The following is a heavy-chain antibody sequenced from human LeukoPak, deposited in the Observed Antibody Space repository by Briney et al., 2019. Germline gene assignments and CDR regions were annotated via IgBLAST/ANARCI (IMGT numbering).Heavy chain of an antibody. V-gene: IGHV1-69*05. J-gene: IGHJ4*02. CDR3: ARGVAGTVGEIDY. CDR2: INPIFGTA. Sequence: ASVKLSCTASGGTFSSYAISWVRQAPGQGLEWMGRINPIFGTANYAQKFQGRVTITTDESTSTASMELSRLRSEDTAVYYCARGVAGTVGEIDYWGQGTLVTVSS. CDR1: GGTFSSYA. D-gene: IGHD6-19*01.